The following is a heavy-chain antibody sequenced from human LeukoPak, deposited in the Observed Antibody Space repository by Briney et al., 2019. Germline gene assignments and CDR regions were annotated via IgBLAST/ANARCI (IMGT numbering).Heavy chain of an antibody. Sequence: GGSLRLSCAASGFIVSSDYMSWVRQAPGKGLEWVSVIYSGGCTFYADSVKGRFTISRDKSKNTLYLQMNSLGADDTAVYYCARDSSGWYYFDYWGQGSLVTVSS. CDR1: GFIVSSDY. V-gene: IGHV3-66*02. J-gene: IGHJ4*02. CDR3: ARDSSGWYYFDY. D-gene: IGHD6-19*01. CDR2: IYSGGCT.